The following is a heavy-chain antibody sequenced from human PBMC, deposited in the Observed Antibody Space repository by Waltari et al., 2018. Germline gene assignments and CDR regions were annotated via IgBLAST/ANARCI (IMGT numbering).Heavy chain of an antibody. D-gene: IGHD3-22*01. V-gene: IGHV3-7*04. Sequence: EVQLVESGGGLVQPGGSLRLSCAASGFTFSSYWLSWVPQAPGKGLEWVANIKQDGSEKYYVDSVKGRFTISRDNAKNSLYLQMNSLRAEDTAVYYCARVPGLEDPIDYWGQGTLVTVSS. CDR3: ARVPGLEDPIDY. J-gene: IGHJ4*02. CDR1: GFTFSSYW. CDR2: IKQDGSEK.